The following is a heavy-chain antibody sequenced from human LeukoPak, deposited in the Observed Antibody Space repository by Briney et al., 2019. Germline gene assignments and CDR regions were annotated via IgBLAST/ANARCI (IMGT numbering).Heavy chain of an antibody. CDR1: GGSLSSYY. CDR3: ARDRADCGGDCYSSEAPYYYYMDV. D-gene: IGHD2-21*02. CDR2: IYYSGST. Sequence: PSETLSLTCTVSGGSLSSYYWSWIRQPPGKGLEWIGYIYYSGSTNYNPSLKSRVTISVDTSKNQFSLKLSSVTAADTAVYYCARDRADCGGDCYSSEAPYYYYMDVWGKGTTVTVSS. V-gene: IGHV4-59*01. J-gene: IGHJ6*03.